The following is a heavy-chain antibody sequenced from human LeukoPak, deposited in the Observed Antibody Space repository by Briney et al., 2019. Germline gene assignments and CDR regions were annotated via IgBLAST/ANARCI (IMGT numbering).Heavy chain of an antibody. CDR3: AKKYSSWNY. D-gene: IGHD6-6*01. J-gene: IGHJ4*02. Sequence: PGGSLRLSCAASGFTFSSFGMHWVRQAPGKGLEWVAFIQYDGSYKFYADSVKGRFTISRDNSKNTLYLQTNSLRAEDTAVYYCAKKYSSWNYWGQGTLVTVSS. CDR1: GFTFSSFG. CDR2: IQYDGSYK. V-gene: IGHV3-30*02.